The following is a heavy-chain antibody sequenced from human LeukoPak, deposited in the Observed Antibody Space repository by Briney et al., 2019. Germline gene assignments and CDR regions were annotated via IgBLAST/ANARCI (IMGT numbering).Heavy chain of an antibody. Sequence: GGSLRLSCAASGFTFNNYAMSWVRQAPGKGLEWVSVISGSDTSTYYADSVKGRFTISRDNSKNTLYLQMNSLRAEDTAEYYCARGTYDILTGYPDYFDYWGQGTLVTVSS. CDR2: ISGSDTST. V-gene: IGHV3-23*01. CDR3: ARGTYDILTGYPDYFDY. J-gene: IGHJ4*02. CDR1: GFTFNNYA. D-gene: IGHD3-9*01.